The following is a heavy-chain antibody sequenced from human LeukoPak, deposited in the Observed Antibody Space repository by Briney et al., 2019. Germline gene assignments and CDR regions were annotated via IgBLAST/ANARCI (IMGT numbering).Heavy chain of an antibody. V-gene: IGHV3-30*02. CDR1: GFTFSSYG. D-gene: IGHD5-12*01. Sequence: PGGSLRLSCAASGFTFSSYGMHWVRQAPGKGLEWVAVIWYDGSNKYYADSVKGRFTISRDNSKNTLYLQMNSLRAEDTAVYYCAKDGDSKLRGYYFDYWGQGTLVTVSS. CDR3: AKDGDSKLRGYYFDY. J-gene: IGHJ4*02. CDR2: IWYDGSNK.